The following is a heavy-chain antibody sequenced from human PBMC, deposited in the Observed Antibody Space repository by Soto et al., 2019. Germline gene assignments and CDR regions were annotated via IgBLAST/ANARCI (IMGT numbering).Heavy chain of an antibody. D-gene: IGHD2-2*01. CDR2: IWYDGSNK. Sequence: GGSLRLSCAASGFTFSSYGMHWVRQAPGKGLEWVAVIWYDGSNKYYADSVKGRFTISRDNSKNTLYLQMNSLRAEDTAVYYCARDWAGSCSSTSCYELHYWGQGTLVTVSS. V-gene: IGHV3-33*01. CDR1: GFTFSSYG. CDR3: ARDWAGSCSSTSCYELHY. J-gene: IGHJ4*02.